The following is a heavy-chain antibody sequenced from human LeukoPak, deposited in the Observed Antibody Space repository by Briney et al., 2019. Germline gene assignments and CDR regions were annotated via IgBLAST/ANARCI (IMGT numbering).Heavy chain of an antibody. Sequence: GGSLRLSCAASGFTFSNAWMSWVRQAPGKGLEWVANIKHDGSDKYYVDSVKGRFTISRDNAENSLYLQMNSLRAEDTAVYYCASAIGWDFDYWGQGTLVTVSS. J-gene: IGHJ4*02. V-gene: IGHV3-7*01. CDR2: IKHDGSDK. CDR3: ASAIGWDFDY. D-gene: IGHD2-21*01. CDR1: GFTFSNAW.